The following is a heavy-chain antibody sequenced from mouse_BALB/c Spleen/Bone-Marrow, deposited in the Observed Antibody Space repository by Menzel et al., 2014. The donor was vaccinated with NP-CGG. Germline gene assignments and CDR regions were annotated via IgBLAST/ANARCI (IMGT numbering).Heavy chain of an antibody. D-gene: IGHD2-12*01. Sequence: AAGGVDFNSYWMSWVRQAPGKGLEWIGEINPDSNTINYTPSLKDKFIISRDNAKNTLYLQMSKVRSEDTALYYCARLSYHGWFAYWGQGTLVTVSA. CDR3: ARLSYHGWFAY. V-gene: IGHV4-1*02. CDR2: INPDSNTI. J-gene: IGHJ3*01. CDR1: GVDFNSYW.